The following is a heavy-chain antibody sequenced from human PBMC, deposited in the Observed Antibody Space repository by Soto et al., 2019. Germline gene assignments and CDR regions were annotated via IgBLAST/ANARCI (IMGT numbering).Heavy chain of an antibody. CDR2: MNPNSGNT. V-gene: IGHV1-8*02. CDR1: GGTLSSYT. CDR3: AREDIVLMVYAKQRSTYAFDI. D-gene: IGHD2-8*01. J-gene: IGHJ3*02. Sequence: GASVKVSCKASGGTLSSYTINWVRQATGQGLEWMGWMNPNSGNTGYAQKFQGRVTMTRNTSISTAYMELSSLRSEDTAVYYCAREDIVLMVYAKQRSTYAFDIWGQGTMVTVSS.